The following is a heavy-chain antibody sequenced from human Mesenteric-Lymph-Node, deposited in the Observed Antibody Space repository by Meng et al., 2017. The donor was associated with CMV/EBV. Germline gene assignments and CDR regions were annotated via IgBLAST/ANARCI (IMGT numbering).Heavy chain of an antibody. Sequence: GESLKISCAASGFTFSSSGMHWVRQAPGKGLEWVANIKQDGSEKYYVDSVKGRFTISRDNAKNSLYLQMNSLRAEDTAVYYCAREVSIAAAGTGYYYYYGMDVWGQGTTVTVSS. CDR2: IKQDGSEK. CDR1: GFTFSSSG. D-gene: IGHD6-13*01. J-gene: IGHJ6*02. V-gene: IGHV3-7*01. CDR3: AREVSIAAAGTGYYYYYGMDV.